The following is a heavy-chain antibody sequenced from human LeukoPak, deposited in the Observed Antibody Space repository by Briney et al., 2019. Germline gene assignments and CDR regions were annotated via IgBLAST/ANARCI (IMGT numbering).Heavy chain of an antibody. CDR3: AKDGYCSSTSCLDY. V-gene: IGHV3-30*18. CDR2: ISYDGSNK. Sequence: PGGSLRLSCAASGFTFSSYGMHWVRQAPGKGLEWVAAISYDGSNKYYADSVKGRFTISRDNSKNTLYLQMNSLRAEDTAVYYCAKDGYCSSTSCLDYWGQGTLVTVSS. J-gene: IGHJ4*02. CDR1: GFTFSSYG. D-gene: IGHD2-2*03.